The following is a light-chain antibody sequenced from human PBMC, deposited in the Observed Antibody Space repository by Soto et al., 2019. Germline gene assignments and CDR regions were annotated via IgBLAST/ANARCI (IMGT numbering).Light chain of an antibody. CDR3: QQTYTTPEIT. Sequence: DIQMTHSPSSLSASVGDRVTITCRAIQSMCIYLNWYQLKPGKAPNLLMCGASYLKSGVPTRFSGSGSGTDFTLTISSLQPEDFAIYYCQQTYTTPEITFGQGTRLEI. V-gene: IGKV1-39*01. J-gene: IGKJ5*01. CDR2: GAS. CDR1: QSMCIY.